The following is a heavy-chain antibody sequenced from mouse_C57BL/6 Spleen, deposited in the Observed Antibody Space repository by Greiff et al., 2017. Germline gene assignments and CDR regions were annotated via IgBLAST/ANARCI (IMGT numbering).Heavy chain of an antibody. Sequence: VQLKESGPGLVKPSQSLSLTCSVTGYSITSGYYWNWIRQFPGNKLEWMGYISYDGSNNYNPSLKNRISITRDTSKKQFCLKLKSVTTEDTATYYCARGGYDYDGYFDVWGTGTTGTVSS. CDR3: ARGGYDYDGYFDV. CDR2: ISYDGSN. CDR1: GYSITSGYY. V-gene: IGHV3-6*01. D-gene: IGHD2-4*01. J-gene: IGHJ1*03.